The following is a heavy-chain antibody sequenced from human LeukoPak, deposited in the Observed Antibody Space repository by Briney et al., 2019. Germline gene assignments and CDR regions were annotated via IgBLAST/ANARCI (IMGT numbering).Heavy chain of an antibody. Sequence: GRSLRLSCAASGFTFSHYGMHWVRQAPGKGLEWVAVISYDGSNKYYADSVKGRFTISRDNSKNTLYLHMNSLRTEDTAVYYCARIVATIDYWGQGTLVTVSS. CDR1: GFTFSHYG. D-gene: IGHD5-12*01. CDR3: ARIVATIDY. V-gene: IGHV3-30*19. J-gene: IGHJ4*02. CDR2: ISYDGSNK.